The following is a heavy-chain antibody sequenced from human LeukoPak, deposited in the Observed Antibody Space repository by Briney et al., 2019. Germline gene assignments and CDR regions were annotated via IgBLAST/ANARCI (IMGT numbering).Heavy chain of an antibody. Sequence: GRSLRLSCAASGFTFDDYAMHWVRQAPGKGLEWVSGISWNSGSIGYADSVKGRFTISRDNAKNSLYLQMNSLRAEDMALYYCAKATPSGVSWGNYYFDYWGQGTLVTASS. J-gene: IGHJ4*02. CDR1: GFTFDDYA. D-gene: IGHD7-27*01. CDR2: ISWNSGSI. CDR3: AKATPSGVSWGNYYFDY. V-gene: IGHV3-9*03.